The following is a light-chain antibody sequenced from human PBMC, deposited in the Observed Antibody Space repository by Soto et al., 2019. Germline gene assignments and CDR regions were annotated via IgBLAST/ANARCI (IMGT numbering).Light chain of an antibody. Sequence: EIVLTQSPGTLSLSPGERATLSCRASQSVSSNYLAWYQQKPGQAPRLLIYGASSRATAIPDRFSGSGSGTDFTLTISRLEPEDFAVYYCQQYGKPPGTFGQGTKVDIK. CDR1: QSVSSNY. CDR2: GAS. V-gene: IGKV3-20*01. J-gene: IGKJ1*01. CDR3: QQYGKPPGT.